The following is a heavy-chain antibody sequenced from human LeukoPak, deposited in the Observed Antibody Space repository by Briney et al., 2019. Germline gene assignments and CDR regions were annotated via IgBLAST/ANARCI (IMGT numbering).Heavy chain of an antibody. D-gene: IGHD3-3*01. CDR1: GFIFSSYA. Sequence: GGSLRLFCAASGFIFSSYAMSWVRQAPGKGLEWVSAISGSGGSTYYADSVKGRFTISRDNSKNTLYLQMNSLRAEDTAVYYCAKDQDFWSGSDAFDIWGQGTMVTVSS. V-gene: IGHV3-23*01. J-gene: IGHJ3*02. CDR2: ISGSGGST. CDR3: AKDQDFWSGSDAFDI.